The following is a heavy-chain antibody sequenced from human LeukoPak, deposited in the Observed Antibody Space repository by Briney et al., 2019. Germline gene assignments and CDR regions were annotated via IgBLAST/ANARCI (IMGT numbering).Heavy chain of an antibody. V-gene: IGHV3-23*01. Sequence: GSLRLSCAASGFTFNDYAMTWVRQAPGKGLEWVSAISGSGSRTYYADSVKGRFTISRDKSKNALYLQLNSLRAEDTAVYYCARYGVFGDTPRGHFDYWGQGTLVTVSA. CDR1: GFTFNDYA. CDR3: ARYGVFGDTPRGHFDY. J-gene: IGHJ4*02. D-gene: IGHD3-10*02. CDR2: ISGSGSRT.